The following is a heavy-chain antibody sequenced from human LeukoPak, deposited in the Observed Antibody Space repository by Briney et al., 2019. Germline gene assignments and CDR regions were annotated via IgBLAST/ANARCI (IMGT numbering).Heavy chain of an antibody. D-gene: IGHD4/OR15-4a*01. J-gene: IGHJ4*02. CDR1: GFTLSAYW. CDR3: ARDLTGSQDY. V-gene: IGHV3-74*01. Sequence: GGSLRLSCAASGFTLSAYWVHWVRQAPGKRLVWVSRVNPDGSGTSYADSVKGRFTISRDNAKNTLYLQMNSLRAEDTAVYFCARDLTGSQDYWGQGTLVTVSS. CDR2: VNPDGSGT.